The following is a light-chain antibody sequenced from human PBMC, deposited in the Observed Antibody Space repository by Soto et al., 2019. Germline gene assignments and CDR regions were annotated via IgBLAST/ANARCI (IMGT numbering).Light chain of an antibody. CDR1: SSHIGAGYD. CDR3: QSYDSSLSGWV. CDR2: GNS. Sequence: QSVLTQPPSVSGAPGQRVTISCTGSSSHIGAGYDVHWYQQLPGTAPKLLIYGNSNRSSGVPDRFSGSKSGTSDSLAITGLQAEDEADYYCQSYDSSLSGWVFGTGTKLTVL. V-gene: IGLV1-40*01. J-gene: IGLJ1*01.